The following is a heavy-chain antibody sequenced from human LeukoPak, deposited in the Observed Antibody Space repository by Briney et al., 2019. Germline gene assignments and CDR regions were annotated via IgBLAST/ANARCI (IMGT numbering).Heavy chain of an antibody. J-gene: IGHJ4*02. V-gene: IGHV3-30*18. D-gene: IGHD6-13*01. CDR1: GFTFSSAG. Sequence: PGRSLRLSCAASGFTFSSAGMNWVRQAPGKGLEWVAFISYDGNDQYYADSVKGRFTTSRDNPKNTVYLQMNSLSTEDTAIYYCAKDHSHPHVRSSSYSNFCDYWGQGTLVAVSS. CDR3: AKDHSHPHVRSSSYSNFCDY. CDR2: ISYDGNDQ.